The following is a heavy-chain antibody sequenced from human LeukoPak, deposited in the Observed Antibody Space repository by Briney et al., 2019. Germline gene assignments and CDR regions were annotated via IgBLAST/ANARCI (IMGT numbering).Heavy chain of an antibody. CDR1: GYTFTGYY. Sequence: ASVRVSCKASGYTFTGYYMHWVRQAPGQGLEWMGWINPNSGGTNYAQKFQGRVTMTRDTSISTAYMELSRLRSDDTAVYYCARDDNYGSGQPDDWGQGTLVTVSS. V-gene: IGHV1-2*02. J-gene: IGHJ4*02. D-gene: IGHD3-10*01. CDR3: ARDDNYGSGQPDD. CDR2: INPNSGGT.